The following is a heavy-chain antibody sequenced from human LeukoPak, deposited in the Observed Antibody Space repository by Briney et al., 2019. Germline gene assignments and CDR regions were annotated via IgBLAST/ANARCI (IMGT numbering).Heavy chain of an antibody. V-gene: IGHV3-74*01. CDR1: GFTFTTFW. Sequence: GGSLRLSCATSGFTFTTFWMHWVRQAPGKGLVWVSRINHDGSSTNYADSVKGRFTISRDNAKNSLYLQMNSLRAEDTAVYYCAELGITMIGGVWGKGTTVTISS. CDR2: INHDGSST. J-gene: IGHJ6*04. D-gene: IGHD3-10*02. CDR3: AELGITMIGGV.